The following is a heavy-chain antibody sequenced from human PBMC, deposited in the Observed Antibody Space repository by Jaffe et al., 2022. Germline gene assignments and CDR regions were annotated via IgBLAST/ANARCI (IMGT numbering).Heavy chain of an antibody. CDR3: AKDQGVLGRGYSGYDY. Sequence: EVQLLESGGGLVQPGGSLRLSCAASGFTFSSYAMSWVRQAPGKGLEWVSAISGSGGSTYYADSVKGRFTISRDNSKNTLYLQMNSLRAEDTAVYYCAKDQGVLGRGYSGYDYWGQGTLVTVSS. CDR2: ISGSGGST. V-gene: IGHV3-23*01. D-gene: IGHD5-12*01. CDR1: GFTFSSYA. J-gene: IGHJ4*02.